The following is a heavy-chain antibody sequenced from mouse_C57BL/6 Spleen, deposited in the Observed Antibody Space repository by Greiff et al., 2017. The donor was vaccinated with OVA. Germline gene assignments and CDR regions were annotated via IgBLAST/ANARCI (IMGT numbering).Heavy chain of an antibody. CDR3: ARFTTADAWFAY. V-gene: IGHV1-52*01. CDR2: IYPSDSET. J-gene: IGHJ3*01. D-gene: IGHD1-2*01. CDR1: GYTFTSYW. Sequence: VQLQQPGAELVRPGSSVKLSCKASGYTFTSYWMHWVKQRPIQGLEWIGNIYPSDSETHYNQKFKDKATLTVDKSSSTAYMQLSSLTSEDSAVDYCARFTTADAWFAYWGQGTLVTVSA.